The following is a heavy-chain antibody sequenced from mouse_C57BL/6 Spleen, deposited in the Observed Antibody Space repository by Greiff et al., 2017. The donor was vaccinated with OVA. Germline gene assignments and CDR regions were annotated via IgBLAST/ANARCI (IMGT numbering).Heavy chain of an antibody. CDR2: IRNKANNHAT. Sequence: EVQLQQSGGGLVQPGGSMKLSCAASGFTFSDAWMDWVRQSPEKGLEWVAEIRNKANNHATYYAESVKGRFTISRDDSKSSVYLQMNSLRAEDTGIYYCTGSSSHWYFDVWGTGTTVTVSS. D-gene: IGHD1-1*01. CDR1: GFTFSDAW. CDR3: TGSSSHWYFDV. J-gene: IGHJ1*03. V-gene: IGHV6-6*01.